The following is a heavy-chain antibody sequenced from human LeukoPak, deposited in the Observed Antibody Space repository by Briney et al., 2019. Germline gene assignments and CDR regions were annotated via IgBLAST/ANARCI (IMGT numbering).Heavy chain of an antibody. V-gene: IGHV3-48*03. J-gene: IGHJ4*02. CDR1: GFTFSNYE. CDR2: ISSSGNNI. Sequence: GGSLRLSCAASGFTFSNYEMNWVRQAPGKGLGWVSYISSSGNNIYYADSVKGRFSISRDNAKNSLYLQMNSLRAEDTAIYYCARDFYYGSGRFDYWGQGTLVSVSS. D-gene: IGHD3-10*01. CDR3: ARDFYYGSGRFDY.